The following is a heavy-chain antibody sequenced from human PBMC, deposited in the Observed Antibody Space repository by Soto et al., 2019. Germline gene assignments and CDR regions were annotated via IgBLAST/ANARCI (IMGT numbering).Heavy chain of an antibody. CDR3: AKDLTYYDILTGYLPRYYYYGMDV. CDR1: GFTFSSYA. CDR2: ISYDGSNK. Sequence: GALRLSCAASGFTFSSYAMHWVRQAPGKGLEWVAVISYDGSNKYYADSVKGRFTISRDNSKNTLYLQMSSLRAEDTAVYYCAKDLTYYDILTGYLPRYYYYGMDVWGQGTTVTVS. D-gene: IGHD3-9*01. J-gene: IGHJ6*02. V-gene: IGHV3-30*04.